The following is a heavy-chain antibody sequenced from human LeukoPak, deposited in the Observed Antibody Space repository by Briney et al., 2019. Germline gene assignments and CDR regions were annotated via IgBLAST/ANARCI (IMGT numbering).Heavy chain of an antibody. CDR2: IYSGGST. Sequence: GGSLRLSCAASGFTFSSNYMSWVRQAPGKGLEWVSVIYSGGSTYYSDAVKGRFTISRDNSKNTLYLQMNSLRAEDTAVYYCARLGGYYDSSGYSGADYFDYWGQGTLVTASS. CDR3: ARLGGYYDSSGYSGADYFDY. CDR1: GFTFSSNY. D-gene: IGHD3-22*01. J-gene: IGHJ4*02. V-gene: IGHV3-53*01.